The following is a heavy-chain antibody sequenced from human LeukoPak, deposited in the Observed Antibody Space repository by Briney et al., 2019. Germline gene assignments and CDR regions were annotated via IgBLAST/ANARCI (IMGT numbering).Heavy chain of an antibody. CDR2: IYPGDLRV. Sequence: GESLKISCQGFGYSFTSYWIGWVRQMPGKGMEWMGVIYPGDLRVRYNPSFQGQVTISVDKSINTAYLQWVSLRVSDSAMYYCACRDLTSTWSFPWGQGTLVTVSS. D-gene: IGHD6-13*01. J-gene: IGHJ5*02. CDR1: GYSFTSYW. V-gene: IGHV5-51*01. CDR3: ACRDLTSTWSFP.